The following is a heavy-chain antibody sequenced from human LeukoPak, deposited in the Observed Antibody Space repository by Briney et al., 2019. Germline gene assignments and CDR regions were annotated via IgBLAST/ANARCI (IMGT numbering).Heavy chain of an antibody. CDR1: GFTFSSYG. J-gene: IGHJ4*02. CDR2: IRYDGSNK. CDR3: AKDPYSNFPGIFY. V-gene: IGHV3-30*02. Sequence: GGSLRLSCTASGFTFSSYGMHWVRQAPGKGLEWVAFIRYDGSNKYYADSVKGRFTISRDNSKNTLYLQMNSLRAEDTAVYYCAKDPYSNFPGIFYWGQGTPVTVSS. D-gene: IGHD4-11*01.